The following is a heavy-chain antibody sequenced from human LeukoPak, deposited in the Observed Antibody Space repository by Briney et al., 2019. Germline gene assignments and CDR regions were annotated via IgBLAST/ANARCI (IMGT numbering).Heavy chain of an antibody. Sequence: GGSLRLSCAASGFTFSSYWMSWVRQAPGKGLEWVANIKQDGSEKYYVDSVKGRFTISRDNAKNSLYLQMNSLRAEDTAVYYCARVRSCSSTSCYVFDIWGQGTMVTVSS. CDR2: IKQDGSEK. D-gene: IGHD2-2*01. CDR1: GFTFSSYW. CDR3: ARVRSCSSTSCYVFDI. J-gene: IGHJ3*02. V-gene: IGHV3-7*01.